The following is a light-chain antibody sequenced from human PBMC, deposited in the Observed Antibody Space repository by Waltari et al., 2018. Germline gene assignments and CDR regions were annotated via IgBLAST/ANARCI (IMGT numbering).Light chain of an antibody. Sequence: DIQMTQSPSSLSASVGDTVTITCRASQDINKYINWYQQKPGQAPKLLIYDTSDLEEGVPSRISGSGFGTDFTLTIRGLQLEDIATYYCQQHDGVRSFGGGTKVEL. V-gene: IGKV1-33*01. J-gene: IGKJ4*01. CDR3: QQHDGVRS. CDR2: DTS. CDR1: QDINKY.